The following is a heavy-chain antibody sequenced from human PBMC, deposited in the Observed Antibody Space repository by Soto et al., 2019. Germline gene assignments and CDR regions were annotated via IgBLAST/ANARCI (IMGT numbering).Heavy chain of an antibody. V-gene: IGHV4-61*01. CDR1: GGSVSSGSYY. CDR2: IYYSGST. Sequence: PSETLSLTCTVSGGSVSSGSYYWSWIRQPPGKGLEWIGYIYYSGSTNYNPSLKSRVTISVDTSKNQFSLKLSSVTAADTAVYYCARDRGGLNWFDPRGQGTLVTVSS. J-gene: IGHJ5*02. D-gene: IGHD3-10*01. CDR3: ARDRGGLNWFDP.